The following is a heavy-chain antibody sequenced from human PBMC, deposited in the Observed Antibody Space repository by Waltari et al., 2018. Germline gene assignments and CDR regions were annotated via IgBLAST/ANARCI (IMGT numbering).Heavy chain of an antibody. CDR3: ARHWKRSGYRFDP. CDR1: GGSISSGGYY. Sequence: QLRLQESGPGLVKPSETLSLTCTVSGGSISSGGYYWDWIRQSPGKGLEWIGSIYYSGSTHYNPTLESRVTISGDTSKNQFSLKVSSVTAADTAVYYCARHWKRSGYRFDPWGQGTLVTVSS. J-gene: IGHJ5*02. D-gene: IGHD5-12*01. V-gene: IGHV4-39*01. CDR2: IYYSGST.